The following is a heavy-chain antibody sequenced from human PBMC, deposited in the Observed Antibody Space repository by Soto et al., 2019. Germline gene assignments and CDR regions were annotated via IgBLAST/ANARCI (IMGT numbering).Heavy chain of an antibody. J-gene: IGHJ4*02. V-gene: IGHV1-18*03. CDR3: ARTIYYDFWSGPPPDFDY. D-gene: IGHD3-3*01. Sequence: ASVKVSCKASGYTFTSYGISWVRQAPGQGLEWMGWISVYNGNTNYAQKLQGRVTMTTDTSTSTSYMELRSLRSDDMAVYYCARTIYYDFWSGPPPDFDYWGQGTLVTVSS. CDR1: GYTFTSYG. CDR2: ISVYNGNT.